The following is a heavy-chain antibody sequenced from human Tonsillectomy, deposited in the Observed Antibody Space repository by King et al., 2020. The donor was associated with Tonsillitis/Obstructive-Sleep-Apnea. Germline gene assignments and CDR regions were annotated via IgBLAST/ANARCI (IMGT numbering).Heavy chain of an antibody. Sequence: VQLQQWGAGLLKPSETLSLTCAVYGGSFSGYYWSWIRQPPGKGLEWIGEINHSGSTNYNPSLKSRVTISVDTSKNQFSLKLSSVTAADKAVYYCARVPNYSSSWYNYWGQGTLVTVSS. CDR1: GGSFSGYY. J-gene: IGHJ4*02. D-gene: IGHD6-13*01. CDR2: INHSGST. V-gene: IGHV4-34*01. CDR3: ARVPNYSSSWYNY.